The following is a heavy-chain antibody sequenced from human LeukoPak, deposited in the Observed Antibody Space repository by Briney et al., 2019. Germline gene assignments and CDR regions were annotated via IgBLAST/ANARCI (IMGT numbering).Heavy chain of an antibody. CDR2: IIPIFGTA. CDR1: GGTFSSYA. J-gene: IGHJ4*02. V-gene: IGHV1-69*13. Sequence: SVKVSCKASGGTFSSYAISWVRQAPGQGLEWMGGIIPIFGTANYAQKFQGRVTITADESTSTAYMELSSLRSEDTAAYYCATYYYDSSGYYSFDYWGQGTLVTVSS. D-gene: IGHD3-22*01. CDR3: ATYYYDSSGYYSFDY.